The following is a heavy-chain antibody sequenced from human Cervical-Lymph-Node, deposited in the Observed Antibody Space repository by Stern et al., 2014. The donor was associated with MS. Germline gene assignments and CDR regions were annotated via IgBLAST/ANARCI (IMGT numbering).Heavy chain of an antibody. CDR1: GYIFTSYV. D-gene: IGHD1-26*01. J-gene: IGHJ4*02. Sequence: QLVQSGAEVKKPGASVKVSCKASGYIFTSYVIHWVRQAPGQRFEWMGWISTVNGNTKYSQKFQGRVTFSRDTSASTAYMELSSLRSEDTAVYYCARVGGRYGLFDYWGQGTLVTVSS. CDR2: ISTVNGNT. CDR3: ARVGGRYGLFDY. V-gene: IGHV1-3*04.